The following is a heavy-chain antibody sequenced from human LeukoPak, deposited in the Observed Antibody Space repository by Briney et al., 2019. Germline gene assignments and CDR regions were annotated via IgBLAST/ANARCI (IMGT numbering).Heavy chain of an antibody. D-gene: IGHD6-6*01. CDR3: ARVSNYYYYYMDV. CDR1: GFTFSDYY. CDR2: ISSSGSTI. J-gene: IGHJ6*03. Sequence: GGSLRLSCAASGFTFSDYYMSWIRQAPGKGLEWVSYISSSGSTIYYADSVKGRFTISRDNAKNSLYLQMNSPRAEDTAVYYCARVSNYYYYYMDVWGKGTTVTISS. V-gene: IGHV3-11*04.